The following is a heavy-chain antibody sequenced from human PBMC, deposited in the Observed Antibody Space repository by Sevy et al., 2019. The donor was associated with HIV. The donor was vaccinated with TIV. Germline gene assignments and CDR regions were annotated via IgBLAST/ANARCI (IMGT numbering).Heavy chain of an antibody. D-gene: IGHD2-15*01. V-gene: IGHV3-15*01. CDR1: GFTFSNAW. Sequence: GGSLRLSCAASGFTFSNAWMSWVRQAPGKGLEWVGRIKSKTDGGTTDYAAPVKGRFTISRDDSKNTLYLQMNSLKTEDTAVYYCTTADIVVVVAATAPIDYWGQGTLVTVSS. CDR2: IKSKTDGGTT. CDR3: TTADIVVVVAATAPIDY. J-gene: IGHJ4*02.